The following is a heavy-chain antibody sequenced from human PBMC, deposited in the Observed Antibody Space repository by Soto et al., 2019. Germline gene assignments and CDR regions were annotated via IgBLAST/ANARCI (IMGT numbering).Heavy chain of an antibody. CDR2: IYTSGST. J-gene: IGHJ5*02. CDR3: ARELRFLEWSNRGWFDP. Sequence: SETLSLTCTVSGGSISSYYWSWIRQPAGKGLEWIGRIYTSGSTNYNPSLKSRVTMSVDTSKNQFSLKLSSVTAADTAVYYCARELRFLEWSNRGWFDPWGQGTRVTVSS. D-gene: IGHD3-3*01. V-gene: IGHV4-4*07. CDR1: GGSISSYY.